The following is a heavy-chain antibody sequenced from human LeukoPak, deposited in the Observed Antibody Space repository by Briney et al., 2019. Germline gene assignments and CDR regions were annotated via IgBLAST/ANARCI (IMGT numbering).Heavy chain of an antibody. CDR3: AKDSAYSYGYGYYFDY. V-gene: IGHV3-30*18. J-gene: IGHJ4*02. CDR1: GFTFSSYG. CDR2: ISYDGSNK. D-gene: IGHD5-18*01. Sequence: GRSLRLSCAASGFTFSSYGMHWVRQAPGKGLEWVAVISYDGSNKYYADSVKGRFTISRGNSKNTLYLQMNSLRAEDTAVYYCAKDSAYSYGYGYYFDYWGQGTLVTVSS.